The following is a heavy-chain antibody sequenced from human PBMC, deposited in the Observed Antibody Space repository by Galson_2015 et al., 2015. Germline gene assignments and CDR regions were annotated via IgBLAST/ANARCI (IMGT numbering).Heavy chain of an antibody. J-gene: IGHJ5*02. D-gene: IGHD6-13*01. Sequence: SLRLSCAASGFTFSSYAMSWVRQAPGKGLEWVSGISDSGGSTYNADSVKGRFTISRDNSKSTLYLQMNSLRAEDTAVYYCAKHKDYSSSWFWFDPWGQGTLVTVSS. CDR3: AKHKDYSSSWFWFDP. V-gene: IGHV3-23*01. CDR2: ISDSGGST. CDR1: GFTFSSYA.